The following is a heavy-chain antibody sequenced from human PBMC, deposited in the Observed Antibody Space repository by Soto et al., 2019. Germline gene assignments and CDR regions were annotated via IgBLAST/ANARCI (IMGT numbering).Heavy chain of an antibody. CDR3: ARSSGYVPGGY. D-gene: IGHD5-12*01. J-gene: IGHJ4*02. CDR1: GYPISSGCY. Sequence: SETRSLTCGVSGYPISSGCYWGCVRQPPGKGLEWIGIIHHSGSTYYNPSLRSRITISVDTSKNQFSLKMPSVTAADTAVYYCARSSGYVPGGYWGQGILVTVSS. CDR2: IHHSGST. V-gene: IGHV4-38-2*01.